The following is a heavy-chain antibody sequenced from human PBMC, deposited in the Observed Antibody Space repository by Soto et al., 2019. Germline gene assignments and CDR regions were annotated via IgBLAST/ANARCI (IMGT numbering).Heavy chain of an antibody. CDR2: IDIGGNT. V-gene: IGHV3-66*01. J-gene: IGHJ4*02. Sequence: EVQVVESGGGLVQPGGSLRLSCAASGFSVTNNYMNWVRQAPGKGLEWVSIIDIGGNTYYADSVKDRFTISRDNSRNTLYLHMGRLRAEDTAVYYCARGRGSTGYLGREHYFDYWGPGTLVTVSP. CDR3: ARGRGSTGYLGREHYFDY. CDR1: GFSVTNNY. D-gene: IGHD2-2*01.